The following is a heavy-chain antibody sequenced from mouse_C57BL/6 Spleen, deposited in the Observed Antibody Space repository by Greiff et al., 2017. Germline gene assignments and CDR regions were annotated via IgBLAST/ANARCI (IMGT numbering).Heavy chain of an antibody. V-gene: IGHV1-59*01. CDR3: AKTAQALFDY. Sequence: VQLQQPGAELVRPGTSVKLSCKASGYTFTSYWMHWVKQRPGQGLEWIGVIDPSDSYTNYNQKFKGKATLTVDTSSSTAYMQLSSLTSEDSAVYYCAKTAQALFDYWGKGTTLTVAS. CDR1: GYTFTSYW. D-gene: IGHD3-2*02. J-gene: IGHJ2*01. CDR2: IDPSDSYT.